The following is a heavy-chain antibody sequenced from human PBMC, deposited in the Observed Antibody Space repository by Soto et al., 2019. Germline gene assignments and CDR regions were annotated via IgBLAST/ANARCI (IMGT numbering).Heavy chain of an antibody. D-gene: IGHD3-3*01. CDR1: GGTFSSYA. CDR2: IIPIFGTA. CDR3: ASYDLDSVTGDAFDI. Sequence: GASVKVSCKASGGTFSSYAISWVRQAPGQGLEWMGGIIPIFGTANYAQKFQGRVTITADESTSTAYMELSSLRSEDTAVYYCASYDLDSVTGDAFDIWGQGTMVTVSS. V-gene: IGHV1-69*13. J-gene: IGHJ3*02.